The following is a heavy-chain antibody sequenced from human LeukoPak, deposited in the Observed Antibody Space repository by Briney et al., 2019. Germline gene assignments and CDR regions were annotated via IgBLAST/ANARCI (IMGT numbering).Heavy chain of an antibody. CDR3: ATRGGSS. J-gene: IGHJ4*02. Sequence: GGSLRLSCAASGFTFSTYGMSWVRQAPGKGLEWVARIKQDGSEKYYADSVKGRFTICRDNAKNSLYLQMDSLRAEDTAVYYCATRGGSSWGQGTLVTVSS. CDR2: IKQDGSEK. D-gene: IGHD6-13*01. CDR1: GFTFSTYG. V-gene: IGHV3-7*01.